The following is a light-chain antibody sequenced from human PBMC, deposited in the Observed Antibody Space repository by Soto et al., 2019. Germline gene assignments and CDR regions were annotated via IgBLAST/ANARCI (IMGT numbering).Light chain of an antibody. Sequence: EMTQSPSSLSAFVGDRVTMTCQASQSIGTFLSWYQQKSGRAPKLLIYAASNLYTGVPSRFSGSRSGTEFTLTISSLQPEDFASYYCLQDYGDSWTFGQGTKVDIK. CDR1: QSIGTF. CDR2: AAS. J-gene: IGKJ1*01. CDR3: LQDYGDSWT. V-gene: IGKV1-6*02.